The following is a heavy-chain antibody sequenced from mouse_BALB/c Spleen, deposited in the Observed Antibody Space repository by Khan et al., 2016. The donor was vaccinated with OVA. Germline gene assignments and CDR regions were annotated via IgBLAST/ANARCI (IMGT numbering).Heavy chain of an antibody. D-gene: IGHD3-2*02. CDR3: ARAGYGGCAY. Sequence: QVQLQQSGPDLVKPGASVKMSCKASGYTFTDFLISWVKQRPGQGLEWIGEIYPGSGYTYYNETFRGKAILTSDKSSNTAYMQLNSLTSEDSAVYFCARAGYGGCAYWGQGALVTVAA. V-gene: IGHV1-77*01. J-gene: IGHJ3*01. CDR2: IYPGSGYT. CDR1: GYTFTDFL.